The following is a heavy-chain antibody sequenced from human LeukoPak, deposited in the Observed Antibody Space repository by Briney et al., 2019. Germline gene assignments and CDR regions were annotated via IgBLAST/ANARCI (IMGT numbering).Heavy chain of an antibody. D-gene: IGHD3-3*01. CDR1: GGTFSSYA. V-gene: IGHV1-69*05. CDR2: IIPIFGTA. CDR3: ARERITIFGVVNRWYFDL. Sequence: ASVKVSCKASGGTFSSYAISWARQAPGQGLEWMGRIIPIFGTANYAQKFQGRVTITTDESTSTAYMELSSLRSEDTAVYYCARERITIFGVVNRWYFDLWGRGTLVTVSS. J-gene: IGHJ2*01.